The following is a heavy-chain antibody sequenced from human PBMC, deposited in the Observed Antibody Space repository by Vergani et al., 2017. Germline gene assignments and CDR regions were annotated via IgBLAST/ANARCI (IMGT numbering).Heavy chain of an antibody. CDR1: GYTFTSYA. Sequence: QVQLVQSGAEVKKPGASVKVSCKASGYTFTSYAMHWVRQAPGQRLEWMGWINAGNGNTKYSQKFQGRVTITRDTSASTAYMELSSLRSEDTAVYYCAXPTYYYDSSGYPDAFDIWGQGTMVTVSS. CDR3: AXPTYYYDSSGYPDAFDI. CDR2: INAGNGNT. V-gene: IGHV1-3*01. J-gene: IGHJ3*02. D-gene: IGHD3-22*01.